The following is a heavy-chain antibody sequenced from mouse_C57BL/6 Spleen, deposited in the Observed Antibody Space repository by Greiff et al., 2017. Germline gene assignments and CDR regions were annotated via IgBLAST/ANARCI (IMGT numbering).Heavy chain of an antibody. J-gene: IGHJ4*01. Sequence: EVKVVESEGGLVQPGSSMKLSCTASGFTFSDYYMAWVRQVPEKGLEWVANINYDGSSTYYLDSLKSRFIISRDNAKNILYLQMSSLKSEDTATDYCARGSYYSNWEAMDYWGQGTSVTVSS. CDR2: INYDGSST. V-gene: IGHV5-16*01. CDR1: GFTFSDYY. D-gene: IGHD2-5*01. CDR3: ARGSYYSNWEAMDY.